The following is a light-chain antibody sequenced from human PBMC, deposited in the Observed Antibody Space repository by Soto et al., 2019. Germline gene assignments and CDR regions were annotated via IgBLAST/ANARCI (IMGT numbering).Light chain of an antibody. J-gene: IGKJ5*01. CDR3: QQLNTKPSP. CDR2: DAS. V-gene: IGKV1-17*01. Sequence: DSEIPQAPSSLSDSIGDRVPINCRASQAISNYLAWYQQKAGRAPNPLIYDASSLKSGVPARFSGSGSGTEFTLTIIGRLPEEFSTYHCQQLNTKPSPFGQGTRLEIK. CDR1: QAISNY.